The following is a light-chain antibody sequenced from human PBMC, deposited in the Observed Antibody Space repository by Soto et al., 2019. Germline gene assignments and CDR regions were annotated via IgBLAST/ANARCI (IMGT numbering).Light chain of an antibody. CDR1: SSDIGSYNR. V-gene: IGLV2-18*02. J-gene: IGLJ1*01. Sequence: QSALTQPASVSGSPGQSITISCTGTSSDIGSYNRVSWYQQPPGTAPKLIIYEVNNRPSGVPDRFSGSKSGNTASLTISGLQAEEEADYYRNSFKTRSTYVFGTGTKVTV. CDR3: NSFKTRSTYV. CDR2: EVN.